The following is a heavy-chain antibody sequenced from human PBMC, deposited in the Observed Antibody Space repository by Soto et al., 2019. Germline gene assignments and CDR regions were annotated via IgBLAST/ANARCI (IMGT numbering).Heavy chain of an antibody. CDR1: GGSFSGYY. D-gene: IGHD6-6*01. CDR3: ARGYSSYNWFYP. CDR2: INHSGST. V-gene: IGHV4-34*01. Sequence: SETLSLTCAVYGGSFSGYYWSWIRQPPGKGLEWIGEINHSGSTNYNPSLKSRVTISVDTSKNQFSLKLSSVTAADTAVYYCARGYSSYNWFYPWGKGTLVTVSS. J-gene: IGHJ5*02.